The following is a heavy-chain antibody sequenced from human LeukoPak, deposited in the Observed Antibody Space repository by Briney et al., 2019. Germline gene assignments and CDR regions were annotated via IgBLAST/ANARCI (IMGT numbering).Heavy chain of an antibody. D-gene: IGHD1-14*01. CDR1: GFTFSSYA. CDR3: AKDGTDNLGFDY. V-gene: IGHV3-30*02. J-gene: IGHJ4*02. Sequence: QAGGSLRLSCAASGFTFSSYAMSWVRQAPGKGLEWVAFIRYDGSNKYYADSVKGRFTISRDNSKNTLYLQMNSLRAEDTAVYYCAKDGTDNLGFDYWGQGTLVTVSS. CDR2: IRYDGSNK.